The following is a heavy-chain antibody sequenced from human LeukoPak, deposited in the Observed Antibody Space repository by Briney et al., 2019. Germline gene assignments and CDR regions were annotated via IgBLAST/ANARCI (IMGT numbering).Heavy chain of an antibody. J-gene: IGHJ5*02. Sequence: SETLSLTCTVSGGSISSYYWSWIRQPAGKGLEWIGRIYTSGSTNYNPSLKSRVTMSVDTSKNQFSLKLSSVTAADTAVYYCAAGDSGYDPNWFDPWGQGTLVTVSS. V-gene: IGHV4-4*07. CDR3: AAGDSGYDPNWFDP. CDR1: GGSISSYY. D-gene: IGHD5-12*01. CDR2: IYTSGST.